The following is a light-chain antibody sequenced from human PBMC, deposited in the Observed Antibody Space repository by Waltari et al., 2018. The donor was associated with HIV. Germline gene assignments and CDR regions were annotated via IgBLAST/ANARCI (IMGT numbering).Light chain of an antibody. CDR3: QQYTSFPLT. J-gene: IGKJ4*01. V-gene: IGKV1-16*02. Sequence: AWFQQRPGKAPKSLIYGASTVQAGVPSSKFSGAGSGTDFTLTITDLQPEDVATYYCQQYTSFPLTFGGGTAVEI. CDR2: GAS.